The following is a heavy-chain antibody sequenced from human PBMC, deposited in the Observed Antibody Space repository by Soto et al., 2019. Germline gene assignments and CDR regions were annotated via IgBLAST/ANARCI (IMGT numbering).Heavy chain of an antibody. CDR3: ARGPPAGGFLEWLLPHDY. D-gene: IGHD3-3*01. CDR1: GFTFSSYW. J-gene: IGHJ4*02. V-gene: IGHV3-74*01. CDR2: INSDGSST. Sequence: GGSLRLSCAASGFTFSSYWMHWVRQAPGKGLVWVSRINSDGSSTSYADSVKGRFTISRDNAKNTLYLQMNSLRAEDTAVYYCARGPPAGGFLEWLLPHDYWGQGTLVTVSS.